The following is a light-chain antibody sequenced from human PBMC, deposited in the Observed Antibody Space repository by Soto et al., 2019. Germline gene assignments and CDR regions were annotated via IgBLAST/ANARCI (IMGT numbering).Light chain of an antibody. CDR2: TAS. J-gene: IGKJ4*01. CDR3: QQANSYPVT. V-gene: IGKV1-12*01. Sequence: DIQMTQYPSSVSASVGDRVTITCRASENIRSWLAWYQQKPGKAPNLLIYTASSLQSGVPSRFSGSGSGIDFTLIISSLQPEDFATYYCQQANSYPVTFGGGTKVEIK. CDR1: ENIRSW.